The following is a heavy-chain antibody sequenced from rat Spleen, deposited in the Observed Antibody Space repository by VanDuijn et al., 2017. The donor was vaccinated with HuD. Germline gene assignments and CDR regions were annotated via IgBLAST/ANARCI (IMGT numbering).Heavy chain of an antibody. D-gene: IGHD1-9*01. CDR3: TRRGYGYTGDYYFDY. CDR2: IIYDGSSS. V-gene: IGHV5-29*01. Sequence: EVQLVESGGGLVQPGRSLKLSCAASGFTFSDYAMAWVRQAPKKGLEWVATIIYDGSSSYFRDSVKGRFTISRDNAKTSLYLQMDSLRSADTATYYCTRRGYGYTGDYYFDYWGQGVMVTVSS. CDR1: GFTFSDYA. J-gene: IGHJ2*01.